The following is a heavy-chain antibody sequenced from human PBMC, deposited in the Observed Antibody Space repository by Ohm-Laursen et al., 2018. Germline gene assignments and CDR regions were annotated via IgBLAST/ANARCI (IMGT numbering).Heavy chain of an antibody. J-gene: IGHJ4*02. Sequence: SLRLSCTASGFTFSSFWMTWARQAPGKGLEWVSYISSSGSTIHYADSVKGRFTISRDNAKNSLYLQMNSLRAEDTAVYHCARDPVRGLTDYWGQGTLVTVSS. D-gene: IGHD3-16*01. CDR2: ISSSGSTI. V-gene: IGHV3-48*03. CDR3: ARDPVRGLTDY. CDR1: GFTFSSFW.